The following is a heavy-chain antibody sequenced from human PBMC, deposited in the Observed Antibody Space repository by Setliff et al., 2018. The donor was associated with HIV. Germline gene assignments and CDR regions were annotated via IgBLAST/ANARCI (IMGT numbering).Heavy chain of an antibody. CDR2: INTDGSGA. CDR3: ARGSGYDKGAYHYYYGMDV. D-gene: IGHD5-12*01. Sequence: GGSLRLSCVASGFTLSNFWMHWVRQAPGKGLVWVSYINTDGSGATYADSVKGRFTISRDNAKNTLYLQMNSLRAEDTAVYYCARGSGYDKGAYHYYYGMDVWGQGTTVTVSS. CDR1: GFTLSNFW. V-gene: IGHV3-74*01. J-gene: IGHJ6*02.